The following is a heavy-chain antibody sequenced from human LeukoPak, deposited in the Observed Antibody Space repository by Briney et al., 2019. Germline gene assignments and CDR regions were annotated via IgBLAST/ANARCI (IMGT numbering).Heavy chain of an antibody. CDR3: AQGRALVY. D-gene: IGHD4/OR15-4a*01. CDR1: GGSFSGYY. V-gene: IGHV4-34*01. Sequence: SETLSLTCAVYGGSFSGYYWSWIRQPPGKGLEWIGEINHSGSTNYNPSLKSRVTISVDTSKNQFSLKLSSVTAADTAVYYCAQGRALVYWGQGTLVTVSS. CDR2: INHSGST. J-gene: IGHJ4*02.